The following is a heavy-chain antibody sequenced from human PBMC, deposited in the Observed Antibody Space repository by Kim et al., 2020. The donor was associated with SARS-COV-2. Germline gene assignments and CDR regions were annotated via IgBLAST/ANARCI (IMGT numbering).Heavy chain of an antibody. V-gene: IGHV4-39*07. J-gene: IGHJ4*02. CDR2: T. CDR3: ARGLKYGDYYY. D-gene: IGHD4-17*01. Sequence: TYYNPSLKSRVTISVDTSNNQFSLRLSSVTAADTAVYYCARGLKYGDYYYWGQGTLVTVSS.